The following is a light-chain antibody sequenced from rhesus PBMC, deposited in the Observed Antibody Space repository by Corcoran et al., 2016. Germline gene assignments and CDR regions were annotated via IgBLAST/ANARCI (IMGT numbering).Light chain of an antibody. Sequence: DIQMTQSPSSLSASVGDRVTITCRASQGITNDSAWYQQKPGETPKLLTYEASGLQSGFPSRFSGSGAGTDFTLPISSLQPEDFATYYCQHYYSTPYSFGQGTKVEIK. CDR1: QGITND. CDR3: QHYYSTPYS. J-gene: IGKJ2*01. V-gene: IGKV1-25*01. CDR2: EAS.